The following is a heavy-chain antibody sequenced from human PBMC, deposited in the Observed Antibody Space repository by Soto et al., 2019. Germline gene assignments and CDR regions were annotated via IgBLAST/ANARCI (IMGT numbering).Heavy chain of an antibody. CDR2: MHYSGTT. V-gene: IGHV4-61*01. J-gene: IGHJ4*02. D-gene: IGHD2-8*02. Sequence: QVQLQESGPGLVKPSETLSLTCTVSGGSVSSRTYYWSWIRQPPGKGLEYIGYMHYSGTTYCIPSLKSRVTIPLATSNNLFSLKLSAVTAAHTAGYYWEGGSRWCGHLVAYWGQGNQVTGSS. CDR1: GGSVSSRTYY. CDR3: EGGSRWCGHLVAY.